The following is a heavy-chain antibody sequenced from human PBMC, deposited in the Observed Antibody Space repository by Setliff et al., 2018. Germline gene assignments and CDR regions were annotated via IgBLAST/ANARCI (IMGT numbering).Heavy chain of an antibody. Sequence: LRLSCEGSGFIFSNYFMSWFRQAPGKGLEWLSYVTTTGGFTKEADSVRGRFSVSRGNSKKSVYLQINDLRAEDTALYFCAKGGDWDDQHYAFDIWGQGTMVTVSS. CDR1: GFIFSNYF. V-gene: IGHV3-11*03. CDR3: AKGGDWDDQHYAFDI. D-gene: IGHD1-1*01. J-gene: IGHJ3*02. CDR2: VTTTGGFT.